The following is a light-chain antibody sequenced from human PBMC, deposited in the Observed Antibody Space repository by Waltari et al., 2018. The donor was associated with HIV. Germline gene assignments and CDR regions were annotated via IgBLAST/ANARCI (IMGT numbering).Light chain of an antibody. CDR2: SVS. V-gene: IGKV3-15*01. J-gene: IGKJ4*01. Sequence: EIVMRQYPVTLSASLGDRVTISCRASQRVGNNLAWYQQRPGQAPGVLIYSVSTRAAGVPARFSGSGSGTDFTLTISSLQSEDYAVYFCQQYEKWPPLTFGGGTK. CDR3: QQYEKWPPLT. CDR1: QRVGNN.